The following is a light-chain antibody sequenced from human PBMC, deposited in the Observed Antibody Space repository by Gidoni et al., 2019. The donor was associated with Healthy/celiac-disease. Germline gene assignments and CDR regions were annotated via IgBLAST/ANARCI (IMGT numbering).Light chain of an antibody. V-gene: IGKV3-11*01. J-gene: IGKJ4*01. Sequence: EIVSTQSPATLSLAPGERATLSCRASQSVSSYLAWYQQKPGQAPRLLIYDASNSATGIPARCSGSGSGTDFTLTISSLEPEDFAVYYCQQRSNWPLTFGGGTKVEIK. CDR3: QQRSNWPLT. CDR2: DAS. CDR1: QSVSSY.